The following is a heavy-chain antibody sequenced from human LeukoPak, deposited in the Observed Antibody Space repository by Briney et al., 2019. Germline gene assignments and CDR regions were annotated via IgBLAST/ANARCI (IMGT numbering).Heavy chain of an antibody. V-gene: IGHV4-59*11. D-gene: IGHD3-10*01. J-gene: IGHJ4*02. CDR2: IYDSGAA. Sequence: SETLSLTCTVSGGSISPLYWGWIRQPPGKGLEFIGYIYDSGAANYNPSLKSRVSLSVDTSENQFSLKLSSVTTADTAVYYCARGGVAAKYYFDFWGQGTLVTVSS. CDR1: GGSISPLY. CDR3: ARGGVAAKYYFDF.